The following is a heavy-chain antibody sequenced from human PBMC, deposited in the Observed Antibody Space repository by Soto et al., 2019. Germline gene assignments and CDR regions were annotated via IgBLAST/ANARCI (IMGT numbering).Heavy chain of an antibody. J-gene: IGHJ6*02. V-gene: IGHV3-30-3*01. Sequence: VGSLRLSCAASGFTFSSYAMHWVRRAPGKGLEWVAVISYDGSNKYYADSVKGRFTISRDNSKNTLYLQMNSLRAEDTAVYYCARGGSGFYGMDVWGQGTTVTVSS. CDR1: GFTFSSYA. D-gene: IGHD6-19*01. CDR2: ISYDGSNK. CDR3: ARGGSGFYGMDV.